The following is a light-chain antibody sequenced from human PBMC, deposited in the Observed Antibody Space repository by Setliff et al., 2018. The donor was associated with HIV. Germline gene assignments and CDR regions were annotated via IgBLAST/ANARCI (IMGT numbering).Light chain of an antibody. CDR2: GAS. J-gene: IGKJ4*01. Sequence: EIVLTQSPGTLSLSPGERATLSCRASQSVSSNQLAWYQQTPGQAPRLLIYGASSRATGIPDGFSGSGSGTDLTLTISRLEPEDFAVYYCQQYVSSPLTFGGGTKVDIK. V-gene: IGKV3-20*01. CDR3: QQYVSSPLT. CDR1: QSVSSNQ.